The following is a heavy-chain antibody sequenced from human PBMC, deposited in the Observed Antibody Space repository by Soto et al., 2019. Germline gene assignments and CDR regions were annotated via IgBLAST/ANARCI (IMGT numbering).Heavy chain of an antibody. Sequence: QVQLVESGGDVVQPGRSLRLSCAGSGFSFNRFAIHWVRQAPGKGLEWVAVITYDGSNQYYADSVKGRFTVSRDNSRSTVYLQMNNLRSEDTAIYYCARLFGGYSGSHADEFDIWGQGTMVPVSS. CDR2: ITYDGSNQ. CDR1: GFSFNRFA. J-gene: IGHJ3*02. V-gene: IGHV3-30-3*01. CDR3: ARLFGGYSGSHADEFDI. D-gene: IGHD1-26*01.